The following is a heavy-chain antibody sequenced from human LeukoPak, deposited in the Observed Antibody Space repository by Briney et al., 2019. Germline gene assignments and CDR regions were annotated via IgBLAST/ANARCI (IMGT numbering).Heavy chain of an antibody. J-gene: IGHJ4*02. CDR1: GFTFTSYA. CDR2: ISGSGGST. CDR3: AKYRSFKMGYYFDY. V-gene: IGHV3-23*01. D-gene: IGHD2-8*01. Sequence: GGSLRPSCAPSGFTFTSYAMSWVPRAPGKGLGWASAISGSGGSTYYADSVKGRFTISRDNSKNTLYLQMNSLRAEDTAVYYCAKYRSFKMGYYFDYWGQGTLVTVSS.